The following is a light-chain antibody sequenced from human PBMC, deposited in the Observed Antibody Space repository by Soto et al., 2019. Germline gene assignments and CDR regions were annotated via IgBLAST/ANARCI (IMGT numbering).Light chain of an antibody. CDR1: QSVISNY. Sequence: TVLTQSPGTLSLSPGERATLSRRATQSVISNYLAWYQQKPGQAPRLLIYGASSRATAIPDRFSGSGSGTHFTLTISRLEPEDFVVYYCQQYGDSPGTFGQGTKVDIK. CDR2: GAS. CDR3: QQYGDSPGT. J-gene: IGKJ1*01. V-gene: IGKV3-20*01.